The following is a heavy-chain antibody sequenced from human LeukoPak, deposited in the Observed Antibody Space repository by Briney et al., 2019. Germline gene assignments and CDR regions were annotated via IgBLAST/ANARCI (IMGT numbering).Heavy chain of an antibody. J-gene: IGHJ4*02. CDR2: IKQDGSEK. V-gene: IGHV3-7*01. CDR3: ARDLVRQLPHVGYFDY. Sequence: GGSLRLSCAASGFTFSSYWMSWVRQAPGKGLEWVANIKQDGSEKYYVDSVKGRFTISRDNAKNSLYLQMNSLRAEDTAVYYCARDLVRQLPHVGYFDYWGQGTLVTVSS. D-gene: IGHD2-2*01. CDR1: GFTFSSYW.